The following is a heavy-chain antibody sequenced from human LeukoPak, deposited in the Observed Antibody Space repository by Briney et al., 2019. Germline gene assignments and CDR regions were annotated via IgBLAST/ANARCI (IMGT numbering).Heavy chain of an antibody. V-gene: IGHV1-2*02. CDR2: IHPNNGDT. D-gene: IGHD3-10*01. CDR1: GYTFSGTGWY. J-gene: IGHJ4*02. Sequence: DSVKVSCKASGYTFSGTGWYLYWLRQAPGQGLECMGWIHPNNGDTAYARKFEGRVAMTRDTSISTAYMELRRLRPDDTAVYFCARDGPAQMVDLDYWDQGTLVTVSS. CDR3: ARDGPAQMVDLDY.